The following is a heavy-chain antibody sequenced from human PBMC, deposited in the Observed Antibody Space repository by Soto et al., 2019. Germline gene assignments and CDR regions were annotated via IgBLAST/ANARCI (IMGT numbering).Heavy chain of an antibody. Sequence: QVQLVQSGAEVKKPGSSVKVSCKASGGTFSSYAISWVRQASGQGLEWMGGIIPISGTANYAQKFQGRVTITAVESTSTAYMELSSLRSEDTAVYYCARGSSSSTWYDPWYFDLWGRGTLVTVSS. V-gene: IGHV1-69*01. J-gene: IGHJ2*01. CDR1: GGTFSSYA. D-gene: IGHD6-13*01. CDR3: ARGSSSSTWYDPWYFDL. CDR2: IIPISGTA.